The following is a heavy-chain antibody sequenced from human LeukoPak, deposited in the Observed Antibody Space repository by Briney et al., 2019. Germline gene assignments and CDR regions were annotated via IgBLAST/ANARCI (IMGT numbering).Heavy chain of an antibody. CDR1: GYTITDYY. CDR2: IIPNTGGT. J-gene: IGHJ2*01. V-gene: IGHV1-2*04. CDR3: ARGSPSYAQWHFDL. D-gene: IGHD2/OR15-2a*01. Sequence: ASVKVSCKASGYTITDYYLHWVRQAPGQGLEWMGWIIPNTGGTNYAQKFQDWVTMSSDTSISTAYMELSSLRSDNTAVYYCARGSPSYAQWHFDLWGRGTLVTVSS.